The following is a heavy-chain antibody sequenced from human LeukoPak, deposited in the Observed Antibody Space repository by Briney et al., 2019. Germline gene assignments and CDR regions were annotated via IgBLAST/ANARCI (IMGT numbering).Heavy chain of an antibody. Sequence: GESLKISCKGSGYSFTSYWIGWVRQMPGKGLEWMGIIYPGDSDTRYSPSFQGQVTISADKSISTAYLQWSSLKASDTAMYYCARRNFWSGYYTENYYYYMDVWGKGTTVTVSS. V-gene: IGHV5-51*01. CDR3: ARRNFWSGYYTENYYYYMDV. CDR2: IYPGDSDT. J-gene: IGHJ6*03. CDR1: GYSFTSYW. D-gene: IGHD3-3*01.